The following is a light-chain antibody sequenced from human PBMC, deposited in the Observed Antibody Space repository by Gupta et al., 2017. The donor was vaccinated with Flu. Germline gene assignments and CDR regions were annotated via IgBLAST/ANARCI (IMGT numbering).Light chain of an antibody. Sequence: QSVTISCTGSSSDVGSYDSVSWYQQLPGNAPRLMIYEVKKRPAGVPDRFSGSKSGNTAALTVSGLQAEDEAYYYCSALAGSSVLFGGGTHLIVL. CDR3: SALAGSSVL. CDR2: EVK. V-gene: IGLV2-8*01. CDR1: SSDVGSYDS. J-gene: IGLJ2*01.